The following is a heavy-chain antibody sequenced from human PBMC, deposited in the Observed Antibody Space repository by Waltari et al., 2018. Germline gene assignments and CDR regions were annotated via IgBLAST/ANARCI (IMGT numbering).Heavy chain of an antibody. V-gene: IGHV4-39*01. CDR3: ARHRPEKATMVRGALDY. CDR2: IYYSGST. Sequence: QLQLQESGPGLVKPSETLSLTCTVSGGSISSSSYYWGWIRQPPGKGLEWIGSIYYSGSTYYNPSLKSRVTISVDTSKNQFSLKLSSVTAADTAVYYCARHRPEKATMVRGALDYWGQGTLVTVSS. D-gene: IGHD3-10*01. CDR1: GGSISSSSYY. J-gene: IGHJ4*02.